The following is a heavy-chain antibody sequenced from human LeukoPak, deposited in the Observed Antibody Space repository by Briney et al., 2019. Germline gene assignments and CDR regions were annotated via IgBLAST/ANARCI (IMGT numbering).Heavy chain of an antibody. CDR2: ISSSSSTI. Sequence: GGSLRLSCAASGFTFSSYSMNWVRQAPGKGLEWVSSISSSSSTIYYADSVKGRFTISRDNAKNSLYLQMNSLRAEDTAVYYCASHKQYYYYYYMDVWGKGTTVTVSS. V-gene: IGHV3-48*01. CDR3: ASHKQYYYYYYMDV. J-gene: IGHJ6*03. CDR1: GFTFSSYS.